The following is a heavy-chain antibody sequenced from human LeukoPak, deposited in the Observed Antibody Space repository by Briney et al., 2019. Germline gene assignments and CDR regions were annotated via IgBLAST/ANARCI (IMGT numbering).Heavy chain of an antibody. Sequence: PGGSLRLSCAASGFTFDDYAMHWVRQAPGKGLEWVSGISWNSGSIGYADSVKGRFSISRDNAKNSLYLQMTSLRAEDTALYYCAKDFRLYYYYGMDVWGQGTTVTVSS. CDR2: ISWNSGSI. V-gene: IGHV3-9*01. CDR3: AKDFRLYYYYGMDV. J-gene: IGHJ6*02. CDR1: GFTFDDYA.